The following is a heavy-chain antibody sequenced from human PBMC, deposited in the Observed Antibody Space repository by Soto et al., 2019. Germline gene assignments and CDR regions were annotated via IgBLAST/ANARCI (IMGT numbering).Heavy chain of an antibody. D-gene: IGHD6-13*01. CDR3: ARDLTIYSSSWYVVDY. J-gene: IGHJ4*02. CDR2: IKQDGSGK. V-gene: IGHV3-7*05. Sequence: GGSLRLSCAASGFTFSSYWMSWVRQAPGKGLEWVANIKQDGSGKYYVDSVKGRFTISRDNAKNSLYLQMNSLRAEDTAVYYCARDLTIYSSSWYVVDYWGQGTLVTVSS. CDR1: GFTFSSYW.